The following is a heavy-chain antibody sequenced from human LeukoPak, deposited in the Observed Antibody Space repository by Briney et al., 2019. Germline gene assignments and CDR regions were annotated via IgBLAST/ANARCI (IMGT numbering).Heavy chain of an antibody. Sequence: GGSLRLSCAASGFTFSSYSMNWVRQAPGKGLEWVSSISSSSSYIYYADSVKGRFTISRDNAKNSLYLQMNSLRVEDTAVYYCARGVFSYSSGSVDYWGQGTLVTVSS. CDR2: ISSSSSYI. D-gene: IGHD3-22*01. CDR3: ARGVFSYSSGSVDY. V-gene: IGHV3-21*01. J-gene: IGHJ4*02. CDR1: GFTFSSYS.